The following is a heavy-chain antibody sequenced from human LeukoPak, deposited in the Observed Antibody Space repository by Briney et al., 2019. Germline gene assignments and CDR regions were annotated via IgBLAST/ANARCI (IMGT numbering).Heavy chain of an antibody. CDR2: IIPIFGTA. D-gene: IGHD3-3*01. V-gene: IGHV1-69*13. CDR1: GGTFSSYA. Sequence: ASVKVSCKASGGTFSSYAISWVRQAPGQGLEWMGGIIPIFGTANYAQKFQGRVTITADESTSTAYMELSSLGSEDTAVYYCARGPDFWSGYVGFVDVWGQGTTVTVSS. J-gene: IGHJ6*02. CDR3: ARGPDFWSGYVGFVDV.